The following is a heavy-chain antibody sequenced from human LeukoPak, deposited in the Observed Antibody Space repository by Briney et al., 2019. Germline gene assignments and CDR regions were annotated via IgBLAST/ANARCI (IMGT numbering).Heavy chain of an antibody. Sequence: PGGSLRLSCAASGFTFSSYAMHWVRQAPGKGLEWVAVISYDGSNKYYADSVKGRFTISRDNSKNTLYLQMNSLRAEDTAVYYCARPARGIAAAPMGYFDYWGQGTLVTVSS. D-gene: IGHD6-13*01. V-gene: IGHV3-30-3*01. J-gene: IGHJ4*02. CDR1: GFTFSSYA. CDR3: ARPARGIAAAPMGYFDY. CDR2: ISYDGSNK.